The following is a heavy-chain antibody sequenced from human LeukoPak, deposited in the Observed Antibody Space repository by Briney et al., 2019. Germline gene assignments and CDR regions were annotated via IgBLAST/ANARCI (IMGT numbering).Heavy chain of an antibody. CDR1: GGSISSYY. V-gene: IGHV4-59*01. CDR2: IYYSGST. J-gene: IGHJ4*02. CDR3: ARDRVGATY. D-gene: IGHD1-26*01. Sequence: PSETLSLTCTVSGGSISSYYWSWIRQPPGKGLEWIGYIYYSGSTNYNPSLKSRVTISVDTSKNQFSLKLSSVTAADTAVYYCARDRVGATYWGQGTLVTVSS.